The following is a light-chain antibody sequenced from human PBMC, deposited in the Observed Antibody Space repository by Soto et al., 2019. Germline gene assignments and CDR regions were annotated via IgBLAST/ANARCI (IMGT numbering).Light chain of an antibody. Sequence: QSVLTQPASVSGSPGQSVTVSCTGTNSDIGYYNHVSWYQQHPGKAPKLIIYEVTNRPSGISSRFSGSKSGSTASLTISGLQAEDGADYYCSSRTISNILAFGGGTQLTVL. CDR3: SSRTISNILA. J-gene: IGLJ2*01. V-gene: IGLV2-14*01. CDR1: NSDIGYYNH. CDR2: EVT.